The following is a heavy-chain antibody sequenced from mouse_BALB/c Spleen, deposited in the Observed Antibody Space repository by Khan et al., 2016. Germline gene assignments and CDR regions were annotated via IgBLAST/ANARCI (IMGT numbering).Heavy chain of an antibody. CDR2: FNPDSSTI. CDR3: ARTGDYGYLAY. J-gene: IGHJ3*01. D-gene: IGHD2-14*01. Sequence: EVKLLESGGGLVQPGGSLKLSCAASGFDFSRYWMSWVRQAPGKGLEWIGEFNPDSSTINYTPSLKDKFIISRDNAKHTLYLQMSKVRSEDTSLYYCARTGDYGYLAYWGQGPLVSVSA. V-gene: IGHV4-1*02. CDR1: GFDFSRYW.